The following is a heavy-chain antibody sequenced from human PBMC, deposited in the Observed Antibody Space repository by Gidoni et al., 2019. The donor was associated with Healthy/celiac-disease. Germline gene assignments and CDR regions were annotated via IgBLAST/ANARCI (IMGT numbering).Heavy chain of an antibody. Sequence: EVQRLEAGGGLVQPGGSLRLSCAASGITLSSYAMSWVRQAPVKGLEWVSAISGSGGSTYYAYPVNGRFTISRDTSKNTLYLQMNSLSAEDTAVYYCAKDTYSGYVYYSYGMDVLGQGTTVTVSS. CDR1: GITLSSYA. V-gene: IGHV3-23*01. CDR3: AKDTYSGYVYYSYGMDV. D-gene: IGHD5-12*01. CDR2: ISGSGGST. J-gene: IGHJ6*02.